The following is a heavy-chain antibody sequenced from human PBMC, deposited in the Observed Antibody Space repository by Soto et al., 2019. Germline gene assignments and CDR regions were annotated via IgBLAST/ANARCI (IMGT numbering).Heavy chain of an antibody. J-gene: IGHJ4*02. V-gene: IGHV4-39*01. D-gene: IGHD5-12*01. CDR3: ARHPRDGSNYGGSGIFDY. CDR1: GGSVSSSSYW. CDR2: GYFSGST. Sequence: QLQLQASGPGLVKPSETLSLTCTVSGGSVSSSSYWWGWIRQPPGKGLEWIGDGYFSGSTYYNPALTSRVTISVDTSKNQFSLKLSSVTAADTAVYYCARHPRDGSNYGGSGIFDYWGTGTLVTVSS.